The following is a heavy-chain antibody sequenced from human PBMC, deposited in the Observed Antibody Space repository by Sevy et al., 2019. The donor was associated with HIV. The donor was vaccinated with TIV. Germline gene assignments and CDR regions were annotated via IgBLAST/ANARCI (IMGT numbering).Heavy chain of an antibody. J-gene: IGHJ4*02. Sequence: LSLTCAASGFTFSNAWMTWVRQTPGKGLEWVGRIKSQSDGGTTDYAAPVKGRITISRDDSKNTLYLQMNSLKTEDTAVYYCTTKGDFWSGYQYFDYWGQGTLVTVSS. CDR3: TTKGDFWSGYQYFDY. CDR2: IKSQSDGGTT. CDR1: GFTFSNAW. D-gene: IGHD3-3*01. V-gene: IGHV3-15*01.